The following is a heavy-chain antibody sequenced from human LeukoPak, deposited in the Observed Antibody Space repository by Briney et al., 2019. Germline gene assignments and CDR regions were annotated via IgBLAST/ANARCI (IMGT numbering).Heavy chain of an antibody. V-gene: IGHV3-30-3*01. Sequence: PGGSLRLSCAASGFTFRTYAMHWVRQTPGRGLEWVAVISYDGINKYYADSVKGRFTISRDNSKNTLYLQMNSLRAEDTAVYYCGRPDYGDYFFDYWGQGTLVTVSS. CDR1: GFTFRTYA. CDR2: ISYDGINK. CDR3: GRPDYGDYFFDY. J-gene: IGHJ4*02. D-gene: IGHD4-17*01.